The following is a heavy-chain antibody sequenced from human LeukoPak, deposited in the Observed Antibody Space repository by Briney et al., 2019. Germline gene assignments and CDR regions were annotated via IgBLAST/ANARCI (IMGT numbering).Heavy chain of an antibody. Sequence: SETLSLTCTVSGDSISTNSWWNWVRQTPGKGLEWLGQIYHSGATNYNPSLKSRLTMSLDKSKNQFSLTLTSVAAADTAVYYCARGIAAASERALDIWGQGTTVTVSS. CDR2: IYHSGAT. D-gene: IGHD6-13*01. CDR3: ARGIAAASERALDI. CDR1: GDSISTNSW. V-gene: IGHV4-4*02. J-gene: IGHJ3*02.